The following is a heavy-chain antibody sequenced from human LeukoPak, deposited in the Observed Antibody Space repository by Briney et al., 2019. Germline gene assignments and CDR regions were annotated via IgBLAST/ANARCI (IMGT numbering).Heavy chain of an antibody. CDR3: AREYSSGSNWFDP. CDR1: GYIFTRYA. CDR2: INTNTGNP. V-gene: IGHV7-4-1*02. D-gene: IGHD6-19*01. Sequence: HRASVKVSCKASGYIFTRYAMNWVRQAPGQGLEWMGWINTNTGNPTYAQGFTGGFVFSLDTSVSTAYLQISSLKAEDTAVYYCAREYSSGSNWFDPWGQGTLVTVSS. J-gene: IGHJ5*02.